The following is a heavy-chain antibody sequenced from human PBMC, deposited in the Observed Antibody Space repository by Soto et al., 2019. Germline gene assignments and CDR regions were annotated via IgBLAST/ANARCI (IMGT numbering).Heavy chain of an antibody. CDR2: ISASGGGR. Sequence: GGSLRLSCAVSGFTFSSYAMSLARQAPGKGLEWVSSISASGGGRYYGDSVKGRFTISRDNSKNTLYLQMNSLKTEDTAVYYCARIEEAAGLGYWGQGTLVTVSS. D-gene: IGHD6-13*01. V-gene: IGHV3-23*01. J-gene: IGHJ4*02. CDR3: ARIEEAAGLGY. CDR1: GFTFSSYA.